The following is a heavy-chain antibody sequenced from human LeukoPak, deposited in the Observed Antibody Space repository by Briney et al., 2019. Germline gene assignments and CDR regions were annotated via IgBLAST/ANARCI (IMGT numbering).Heavy chain of an antibody. D-gene: IGHD5-12*01. CDR2: MFYTGRN. J-gene: IGHJ5*02. CDR3: ARRFQATITDWFDP. CDR1: GASISTTPYY. Sequence: PSETLSLTCTVSGASISTTPYYWGWIRQPPGKGLEWIGSMFYTGRNYPNSSLKSRVTISVDTSKNQFSLRLSSVTAADTAVYYCARRFQATITDWFDPWGQGTLVTVSS. V-gene: IGHV4-39*01.